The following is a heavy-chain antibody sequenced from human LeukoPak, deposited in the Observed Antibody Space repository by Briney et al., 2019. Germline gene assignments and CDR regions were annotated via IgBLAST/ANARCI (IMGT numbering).Heavy chain of an antibody. V-gene: IGHV4-34*01. CDR2: INHSGST. CDR1: GGSFSGYY. D-gene: IGHD3-22*01. J-gene: IGHJ4*02. Sequence: SETLSLTCAVYGGSFSGYYWSWIRQPPGKGLEWIGEINHSGSTNYNPSLKSRVTISVDTSKNQFSLKLSSVTAADTAVYYCARGSSKYPDSSGSFDYWGQGTLVTVSS. CDR3: ARGSSKYPDSSGSFDY.